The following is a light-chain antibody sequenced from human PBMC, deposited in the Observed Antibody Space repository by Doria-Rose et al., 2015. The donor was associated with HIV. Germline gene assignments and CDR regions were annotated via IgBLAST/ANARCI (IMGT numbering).Light chain of an antibody. CDR2: DGS. V-gene: IGKV3-20*01. J-gene: IGKJ1*01. CDR1: QRFSSTY. Sequence: TQSPGTLSLSPGERATLSCRASQRFSSTYLAWYQQKPGQAPSLLIYDGSTRATGIPDRFNASGSGTDFTLTINRLEPEDFALYYCHQYGTSGTFGQGTKVEI. CDR3: HQYGTSGT.